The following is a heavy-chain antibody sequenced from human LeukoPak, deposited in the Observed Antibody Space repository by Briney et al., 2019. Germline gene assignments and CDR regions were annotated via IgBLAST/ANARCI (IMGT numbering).Heavy chain of an antibody. D-gene: IGHD3-9*01. CDR3: TTALRYSWGALDI. CDR2: IKSRTDGATT. CDR1: GFTFSNAW. V-gene: IGHV3-15*01. Sequence: GGPLRLSCAASGFTFSNAWMTWVRQAPGKGLDWVGRIKSRTDGATTDYAAPVKGRFIISRDDSKNTLYLQMNSLKTEDTAVYYCTTALRYSWGALDIWGRGTMVTVSS. J-gene: IGHJ3*02.